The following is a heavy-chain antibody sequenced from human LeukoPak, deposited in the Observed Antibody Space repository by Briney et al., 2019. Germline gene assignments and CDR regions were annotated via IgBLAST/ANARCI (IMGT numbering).Heavy chain of an antibody. CDR3: ARDPYCTGGSCYHRFDY. CDR2: MYHSGST. CDR1: GGSIISSNW. Sequence: PSETLSLTCAVSGGSIISSNWWSWVRQPPGKGLEWIGEMYHSGSTNYSPSLKSRVTISVDKSKNEFSLKLSSVTAADTAVYFCARDPYCTGGSCYHRFDYWGQGTLVTVSS. D-gene: IGHD2-15*01. J-gene: IGHJ4*02. V-gene: IGHV4-4*02.